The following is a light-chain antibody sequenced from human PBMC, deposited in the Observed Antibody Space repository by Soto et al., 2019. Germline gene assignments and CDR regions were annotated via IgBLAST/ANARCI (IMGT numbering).Light chain of an antibody. Sequence: EIVLTQSPATLSLSPGERATLSCRANHYVGISLAWYQQKPGQAPRLLIWDVSNRATGIPARFSGSGSGTDFTLTITSLEPEDSAVYYCQQRSAWPLSFGGGTRVEIK. CDR2: DVS. J-gene: IGKJ4*01. V-gene: IGKV3-11*01. CDR3: QQRSAWPLS. CDR1: HYVGIS.